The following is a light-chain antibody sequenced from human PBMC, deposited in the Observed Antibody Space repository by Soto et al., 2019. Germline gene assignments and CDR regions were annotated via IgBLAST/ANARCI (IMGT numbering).Light chain of an antibody. CDR2: GAS. CDR3: QQYGSSSLT. V-gene: IGKV3-20*01. J-gene: IGKJ3*01. CDR1: QSVSSSS. Sequence: EIVLTQSPGTLSLSPGARATLSCRASQSVSSSSLAWYQQKPGQAPRLLVYGASSRATDIPDRFSGSGSGTDFTLTISRLEPEDFAVYFCQQYGSSSLTFGPGTKVDIK.